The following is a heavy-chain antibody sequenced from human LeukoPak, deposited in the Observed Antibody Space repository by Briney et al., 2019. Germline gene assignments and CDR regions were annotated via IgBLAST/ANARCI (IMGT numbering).Heavy chain of an antibody. CDR1: GFTFSSYW. CDR3: ASYPEYCSSTSCWYYFDY. Sequence: GGSLRLSCAASGFTFSSYWMSWVRQAPGKGLEWVANIKQDGSEKYYVDSVKGRFTISRDNAKNSLYLQMNSLRAEDTAVYYCASYPEYCSSTSCWYYFDYWRQGTLVSVSS. V-gene: IGHV3-7*03. D-gene: IGHD2-2*01. J-gene: IGHJ4*02. CDR2: IKQDGSEK.